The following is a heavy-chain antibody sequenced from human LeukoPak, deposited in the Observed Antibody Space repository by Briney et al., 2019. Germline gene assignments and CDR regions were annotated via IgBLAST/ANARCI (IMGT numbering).Heavy chain of an antibody. CDR1: GGTFSIYA. J-gene: IGHJ4*02. CDR2: ITPIFGTA. Sequence: GASVKVSFKASGGTFSIYAISWVRQAPGQGLEWMGGITPIFGTANYAQKFQGRVTITADESTSTAYMALSSPRSEDTAVYYCASPPSHCSGGSCYPATGVTYFDYWGQGTLVSVSS. CDR3: ASPPSHCSGGSCYPATGVTYFDY. V-gene: IGHV1-69*01. D-gene: IGHD2-15*01.